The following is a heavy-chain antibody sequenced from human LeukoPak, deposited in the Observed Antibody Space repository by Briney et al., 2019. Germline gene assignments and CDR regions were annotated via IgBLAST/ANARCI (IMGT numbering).Heavy chain of an antibody. D-gene: IGHD3-22*01. CDR1: VSSGSISSSAFY. Sequence: SETLSLTCTVYVSSGSISSSAFYWGWIRQPPGKGLEWIGSIYYSGSTYYNPSLKSRVTISVETSKNQFSLKLNSVTAADTAVYYCARQRGYHYDSTTNRFSDLWGQGTRVTVSS. J-gene: IGHJ5*02. V-gene: IGHV4-39*01. CDR2: IYYSGST. CDR3: ARQRGYHYDSTTNRFSDL.